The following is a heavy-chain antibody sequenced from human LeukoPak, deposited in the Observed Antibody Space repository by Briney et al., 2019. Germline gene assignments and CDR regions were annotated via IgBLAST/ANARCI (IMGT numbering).Heavy chain of an antibody. CDR3: ARAPDILTGYYSPGARWYFDL. J-gene: IGHJ2*01. CDR2: IYYSGST. D-gene: IGHD3-9*01. V-gene: IGHV4-39*07. Sequence: SETLSLTCTVSGGSISSSSYYWGWIRQPPGKGLEWIGSIYYSGSTNYNPSLKSRVTISVDTSKNQFSLKLSSVTAADTAVYYCARAPDILTGYYSPGARWYFDLWGRGTLVTVSS. CDR1: GGSISSSSYY.